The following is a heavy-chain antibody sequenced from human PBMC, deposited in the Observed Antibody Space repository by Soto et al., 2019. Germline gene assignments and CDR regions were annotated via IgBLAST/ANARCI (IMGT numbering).Heavy chain of an antibody. V-gene: IGHV4-34*01. CDR1: GGSFSGYY. CDR3: ARTSLRWWFDP. D-gene: IGHD3-16*01. Sequence: QVQLQQWGAGLLKPSETLSLTCAVYGGSFSGYYWSWIRQPPGKGLEWIGEINHSGSTNYNPSIKSRVTISVDTSKNQFSLKLSSVTAADTAVYYCARTSLRWWFDPWGQGTLVTVSS. J-gene: IGHJ5*02. CDR2: INHSGST.